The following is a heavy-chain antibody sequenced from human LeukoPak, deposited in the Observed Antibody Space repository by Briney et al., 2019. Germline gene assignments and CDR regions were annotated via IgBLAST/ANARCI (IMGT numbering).Heavy chain of an antibody. V-gene: IGHV5-51*01. CDR2: IYPGESDT. CDR1: GYIFNSYW. CDR3: ARLYGHPYYFVY. J-gene: IGHJ4*02. D-gene: IGHD4-17*01. Sequence: GASLQTSCQCSGYIFNSYWIGWGRQLAGKGQGWVGIIYPGESDTRDSPSFEGQVIITANKYIRTAYLQRSRTEDSETGTYLCARLYGHPYYFVYWGQGTLVPVSS.